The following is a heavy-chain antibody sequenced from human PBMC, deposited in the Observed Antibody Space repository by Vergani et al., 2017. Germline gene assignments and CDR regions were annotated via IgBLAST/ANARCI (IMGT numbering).Heavy chain of an antibody. CDR3: ARLSRYAGGWYGLGYFDY. CDR2: IYPGDSDT. CDR1: GYIFTSYW. D-gene: IGHD6-19*01. J-gene: IGHJ4*02. V-gene: IGHV5-51*03. Sequence: EVQLVQPGAEVKKLGPPLKIPCKGSGYIFTSYWIGWVRQMPGKGLEWLGIIYPGDSDTRYSPSFEGQLTISVDKSISTAYLQWSSLEASYTAMNSCARLSRYAGGWYGLGYFDYWGQGTLVTVSS.